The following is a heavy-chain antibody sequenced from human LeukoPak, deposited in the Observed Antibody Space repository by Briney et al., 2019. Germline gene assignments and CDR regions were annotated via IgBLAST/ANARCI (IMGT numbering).Heavy chain of an antibody. Sequence: SVKVSCKASGGTFSSYAISWVRQAPGQGLEWMGGIIPIFGTANYAQKFQGRVTITTDESTSTAYMELSSLRSEGTAVYYCASHPGRDCSSTSCKRNYYYYYYMDVWGKGTTVTVSS. CDR3: ASHPGRDCSSTSCKRNYYYYYYMDV. CDR2: IIPIFGTA. V-gene: IGHV1-69*05. J-gene: IGHJ6*03. CDR1: GGTFSSYA. D-gene: IGHD2-2*01.